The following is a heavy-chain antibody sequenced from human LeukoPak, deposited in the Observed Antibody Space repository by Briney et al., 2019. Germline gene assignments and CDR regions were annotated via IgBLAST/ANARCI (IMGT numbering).Heavy chain of an antibody. J-gene: IGHJ4*02. CDR3: VRDSSASY. CDR2: ISYDGSNK. Sequence: GGSLRLSCAASGFTFSSYAMHWVRQAPGKGLEWVAVISYDGSNKYYADSVKGRFTISRDNSKNTLYLQMNGLRAEDTAVYYCVRDSSASYWGQGTLVTVSS. V-gene: IGHV3-30*04. CDR1: GFTFSSYA. D-gene: IGHD3-22*01.